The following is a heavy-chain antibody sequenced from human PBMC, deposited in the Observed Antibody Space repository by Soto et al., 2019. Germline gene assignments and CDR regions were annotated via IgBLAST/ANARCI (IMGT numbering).Heavy chain of an antibody. V-gene: IGHV1-69*12. CDR1: GGTFSSYA. D-gene: IGHD2-2*01. CDR2: IIPIFGTA. CDR3: ARGNRYCISTSCPNNY. Sequence: QVQLVQSGAEVKKPGSSVKVSCKASGGTFSSYAISWVRQAPGQGLEWMGGIIPIFGTANYAQKFQGRVTITADEATSTAYMELSSLRSEDTAVYYCARGNRYCISTSCPNNYWGQGTLVTVSS. J-gene: IGHJ4*02.